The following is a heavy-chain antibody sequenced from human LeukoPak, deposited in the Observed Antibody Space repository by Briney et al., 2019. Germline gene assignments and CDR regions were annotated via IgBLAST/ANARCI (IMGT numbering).Heavy chain of an antibody. Sequence: GASVKVSCKASGYTFTRDAVHWVRQAPGQRLEWMGWINGGNGDTKYSQKFRGRVTITRDTSATTAYMELSSLRPEDTAVYYCARSIVAATTESYWGQGTPVTVSS. CDR1: GYTFTRDA. D-gene: IGHD1-26*01. CDR3: ARSIVAATTESY. CDR2: INGGNGDT. V-gene: IGHV1-3*01. J-gene: IGHJ4*02.